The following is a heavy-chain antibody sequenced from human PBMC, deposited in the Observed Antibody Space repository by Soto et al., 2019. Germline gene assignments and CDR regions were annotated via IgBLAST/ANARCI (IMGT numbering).Heavy chain of an antibody. V-gene: IGHV1-46*01. CDR3: ARVGRSGVVTAPIDY. Sequence: QVQLVQSGAEVKMPGASVKVSCKASGYTFTDYYIHWVRRAPGQGLEWMGIINPSGGGTRYAQKFQGRVTMARDTSTSTAYMELRSLRSEDTAVYYCARVGRSGVVTAPIDYWGQGTLVTVSS. D-gene: IGHD2-21*02. CDR1: GYTFTDYY. CDR2: INPSGGGT. J-gene: IGHJ4*02.